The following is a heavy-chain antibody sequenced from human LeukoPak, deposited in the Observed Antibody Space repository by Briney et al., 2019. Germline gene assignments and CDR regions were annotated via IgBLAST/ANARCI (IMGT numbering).Heavy chain of an antibody. CDR1: GFTFSTSW. D-gene: IGHD3-22*01. J-gene: IGHJ3*02. CDR3: ARDPYYSNAYSFGAFDI. Sequence: GGSLRLSCAASGFTFSTSWMTWVRQAPGKGLEWVGKIKQDGRAEYYLYSVKGRFIISRDNAKNSLYQQMNRRRAEYMAVYDCARDPYYSNAYSFGAFDIWGQGTMVTVSS. CDR2: IKQDGRAE. V-gene: IGHV3-7*01.